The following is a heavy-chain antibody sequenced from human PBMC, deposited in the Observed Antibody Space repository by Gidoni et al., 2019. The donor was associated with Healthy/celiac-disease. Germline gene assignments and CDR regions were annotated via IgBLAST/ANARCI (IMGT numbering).Heavy chain of an antibody. D-gene: IGHD3-3*01. V-gene: IGHV4-34*01. CDR1: GRSFSGYY. Sequence: QVQLQQWGAGLLKPSDTLSLTCAAYGRSFSGYYWSWIRPPPGKGLEWIGESNHSRSTNSDPSLKSRVTISVDTSKNQVSLKLSSVTAADTAVYYCARGVPYDFWSGYYPRWFDPWGQGTLVTVSS. CDR2: SNHSRST. J-gene: IGHJ5*02. CDR3: ARGVPYDFWSGYYPRWFDP.